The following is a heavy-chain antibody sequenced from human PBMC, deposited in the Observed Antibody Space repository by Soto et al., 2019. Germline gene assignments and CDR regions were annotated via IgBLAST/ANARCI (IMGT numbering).Heavy chain of an antibody. V-gene: IGHV4-59*08. Sequence: SETLSLTCTVSGGSISSYYWSWIRQPPGKGLEWIGNIYYSGSTNYNPSLKSRVTISVDTSKNQFSLKLSSVTAADTAVYFCARHSGKRGQCQLLDYWGQGTLVTVSS. J-gene: IGHJ4*02. CDR2: IYYSGST. CDR3: ARHSGKRGQCQLLDY. CDR1: GGSISSYY. D-gene: IGHD2-2*01.